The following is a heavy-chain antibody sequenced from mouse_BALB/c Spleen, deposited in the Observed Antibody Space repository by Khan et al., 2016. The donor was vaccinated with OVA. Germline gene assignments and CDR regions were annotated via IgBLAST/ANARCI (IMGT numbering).Heavy chain of an antibody. V-gene: IGHV1-85*01. CDR1: GYTFTSYD. CDR3: ARRRGAMGY. CDR2: IFPGDGTT. Sequence: QVQLQQSGAEVVKSGASVKLSCKASGYTFTSYDLNWVRQRPEQGLEWIGWIFPGDGTTKYNEKFKGKATLTTDKSSSTAYIQLSRLTSEGTAVYSGARRRGAMGYGGQGTSVTVSS. J-gene: IGHJ4*01.